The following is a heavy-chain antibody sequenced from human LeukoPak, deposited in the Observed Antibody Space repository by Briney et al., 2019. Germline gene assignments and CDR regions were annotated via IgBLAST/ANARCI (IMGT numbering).Heavy chain of an antibody. J-gene: IGHJ6*03. CDR3: ARGCITMVRGVMTYYYYYMDV. D-gene: IGHD3-10*01. CDR2: IYYSGST. Sequence: PSETLSLTCTVSGGSISSYYWSWIRQPPGKGLEWIGYIYYSGSTNYNPSLKSRVTISVDTSKNQFSLKLSSVTAADTAVYYCARGCITMVRGVMTYYYYYMDVWGKGTTVTVSS. V-gene: IGHV4-59*01. CDR1: GGSISSYY.